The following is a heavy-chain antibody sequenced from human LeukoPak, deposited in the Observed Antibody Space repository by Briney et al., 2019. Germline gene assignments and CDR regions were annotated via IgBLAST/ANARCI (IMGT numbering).Heavy chain of an antibody. D-gene: IGHD2-2*01. J-gene: IGHJ4*02. CDR3: ARGVVPAAHDY. CDR2: INHSGNT. V-gene: IGHV4-34*01. CDR1: GGSFSGYY. Sequence: PSETLSLTCAVYGGSFSGYYWSWIRQPPGKGLEWIGEINHSGNTNYNPSLKSRVTISVDTSKNQFSLKLSSVTAADTAVYYCARGVVPAAHDYWGQGTLVTVSS.